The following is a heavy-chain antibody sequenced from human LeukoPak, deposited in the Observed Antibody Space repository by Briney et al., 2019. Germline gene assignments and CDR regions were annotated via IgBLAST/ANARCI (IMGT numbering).Heavy chain of an antibody. Sequence: SETLSLTCAVYGGSFSGYYWSWIRQPPGEGLEWIGEINHSGSTNYNPSLKSRVTISVDTSKNQFSLKLSSVTAADTAVYYCARRPGGSGYYYVVRYYYGMDVWGQGTTVTVSS. V-gene: IGHV4-34*01. CDR1: GGSFSGYY. J-gene: IGHJ6*02. D-gene: IGHD3-22*01. CDR3: ARRPGGSGYYYVVRYYYGMDV. CDR2: INHSGST.